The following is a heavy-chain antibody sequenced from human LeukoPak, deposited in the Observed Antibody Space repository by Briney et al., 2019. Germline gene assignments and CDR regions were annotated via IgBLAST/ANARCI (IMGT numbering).Heavy chain of an antibody. CDR2: ISSSSRTI. D-gene: IGHD4-23*01. CDR1: GFTFSSYS. V-gene: IGHV3-48*01. Sequence: GGSLRLSCAASGFTFSSYSMNWVRQAPGKGLEWVSYISSSSRTIYYADSVKGRFTISRDNAKNSLYLQMNSLRADDTAVYYCARGDQIDYGGNSGRYWGQGTLVTVSS. J-gene: IGHJ4*02. CDR3: ARGDQIDYGGNSGRY.